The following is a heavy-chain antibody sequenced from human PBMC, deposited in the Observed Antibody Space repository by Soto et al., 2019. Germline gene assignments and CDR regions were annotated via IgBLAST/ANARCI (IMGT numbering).Heavy chain of an antibody. V-gene: IGHV3-23*01. CDR3: AKIAEAVAGTVYGY. D-gene: IGHD6-19*01. CDR1: GFTFSSNA. CDR2: IGGSGGTT. J-gene: IGHJ4*02. Sequence: EVQLLESGGGLVQSGGSLRLSCAASGFTFSSNAMGWVRQAPGKGLQWVSAIGGSGGTTYYADSVKGRFTISRDNSKNTLYLQVNSLRDEDTAVYYCAKIAEAVAGTVYGYWGQGTLVTVSS.